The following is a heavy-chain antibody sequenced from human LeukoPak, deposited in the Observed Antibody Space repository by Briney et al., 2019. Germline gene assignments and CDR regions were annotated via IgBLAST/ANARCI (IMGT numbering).Heavy chain of an antibody. D-gene: IGHD3-10*01. CDR2: FDPEDGET. V-gene: IGHV1-24*01. CDR1: GYTLTELS. CDR3: ATVASGRRDAFDI. J-gene: IGHJ3*02. Sequence: ASVKVSCKVSGYTLTELSMHWVRQAPGKGLEWMGGFDPEDGETIYAQKFQGRVTMTEDTSTDTAYMELSSLRSEDAAVYYCATVASGRRDAFDIWGQGTMVTVSS.